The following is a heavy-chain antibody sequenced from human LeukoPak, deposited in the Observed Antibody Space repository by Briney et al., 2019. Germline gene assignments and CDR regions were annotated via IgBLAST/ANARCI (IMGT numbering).Heavy chain of an antibody. J-gene: IGHJ4*02. CDR1: GYSISSGYY. Sequence: SETLSLTCTVSGYSISSGYYWGWIRQPPGKELEWIGSIYHSGSTYYNPSLKSRVTTSVDTSKNQFSLKLSSVTAADTAVYYCARDRESWPTSPTFDYWGQGTLVTVSS. D-gene: IGHD2-2*01. CDR2: IYHSGST. CDR3: ARDRESWPTSPTFDY. V-gene: IGHV4-38-2*02.